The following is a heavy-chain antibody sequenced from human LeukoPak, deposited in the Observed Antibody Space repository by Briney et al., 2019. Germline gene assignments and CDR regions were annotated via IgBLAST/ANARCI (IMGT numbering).Heavy chain of an antibody. Sequence: PSGTLSLTCGVSGGSITNTNYWTWVRQPPGKGLEWIGEINLSGSTNYNPSLTSRVTISVDTPKNQFSLKLSSVTAADTAVYYCARGESGSYPYFDYWGQGTLVTVSS. CDR3: ARGESGSYPYFDY. J-gene: IGHJ4*02. CDR2: INLSGST. V-gene: IGHV4-4*02. CDR1: GGSITNTNY. D-gene: IGHD1-26*01.